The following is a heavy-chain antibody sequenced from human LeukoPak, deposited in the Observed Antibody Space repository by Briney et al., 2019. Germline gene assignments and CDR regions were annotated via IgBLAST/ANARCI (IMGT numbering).Heavy chain of an antibody. J-gene: IGHJ6*02. Sequence: KSSESLSLTCAVSGCSISDYYWSCIRQSAGKGLEWIARIYANGGTNYNPSLKSRLTMSLDTSKNEFSLKLSSVTAADTAVYYCARDGRPVQYSSAWTFQDDYGMDVWGQGTTVTVS. CDR3: ARDGRPVQYSSAWTFQDDYGMDV. D-gene: IGHD6-19*01. CDR2: IYANGGT. V-gene: IGHV4-4*07. CDR1: GCSISDYY.